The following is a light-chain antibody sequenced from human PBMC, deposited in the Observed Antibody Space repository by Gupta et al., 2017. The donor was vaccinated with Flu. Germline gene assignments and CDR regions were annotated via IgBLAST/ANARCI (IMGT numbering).Light chain of an antibody. CDR2: DAS. CDR1: QSVSSY. V-gene: IGKV3-11*01. J-gene: IGKJ5*01. CDR3: QQRSNWPPFT. Sequence: EIVLTQSPATLSLSPGETATLSCRASQSVSSYLAWYQQKPGQAPRLLIYDASNRATGIPARFMGSGSGTDFTLNISSLEPEDFAVYYCQQRSNWPPFTFGQGTRLEIK.